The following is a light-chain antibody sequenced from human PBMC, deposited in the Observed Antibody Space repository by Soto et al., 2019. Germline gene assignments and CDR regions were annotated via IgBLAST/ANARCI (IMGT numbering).Light chain of an antibody. Sequence: DIQMTQSPSSVSASVGDRVTITCRASQGISNWLAWYQQQPAKAPKLLIYAASSLQSGVPSRFSGGGSGTHFTLIISSLQPEDFATYDYQQTNYFLPLTFGGGTKVEIK. J-gene: IGKJ4*01. CDR1: QGISNW. V-gene: IGKV1-12*01. CDR3: QQTNYFLPLT. CDR2: AAS.